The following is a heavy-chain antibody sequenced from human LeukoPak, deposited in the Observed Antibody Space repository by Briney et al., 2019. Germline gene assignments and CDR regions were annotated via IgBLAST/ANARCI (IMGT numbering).Heavy chain of an antibody. D-gene: IGHD6-13*01. V-gene: IGHV3-48*03. CDR1: GLTFDSYD. CDR3: VPPAAGLHRTISTEYFQH. J-gene: IGHJ1*01. CDR2: ISASGISI. Sequence: RGSLRLSCAAAGLTFDSYDMYWVRQSPGKGPEWVSYISASGISIKYADSVKGRFTISRDNAKNLVYLQMDSLRAEDTAVYYCVPPAAGLHRTISTEYFQHWGQGTPVIVSS.